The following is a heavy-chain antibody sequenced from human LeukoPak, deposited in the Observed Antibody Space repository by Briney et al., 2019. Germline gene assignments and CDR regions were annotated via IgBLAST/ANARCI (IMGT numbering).Heavy chain of an antibody. D-gene: IGHD3-22*01. CDR3: ARVRRWQYYDSSGYSRYYYYYMDV. CDR2: IYYSGST. J-gene: IGHJ6*03. V-gene: IGHV4-39*07. Sequence: SETLSLTCTVSGGSISSGSYYWGWIRQPPGKGLEWIGSIYYSGSTYYNPSLKSRVTISVDTSKNQFSLKLSSVTAADTAVYYCARVRRWQYYDSSGYSRYYYYYMDVWGKGTTVTVSS. CDR1: GGSISSGSYY.